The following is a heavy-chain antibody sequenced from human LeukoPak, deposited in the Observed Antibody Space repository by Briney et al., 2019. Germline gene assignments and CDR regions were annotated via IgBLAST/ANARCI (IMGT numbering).Heavy chain of an antibody. CDR2: ISYDGSNK. Sequence: GRSLRLSCAASGFTFSSYGMHWVRQAPGKGLEWVAVISYDGSNKYYADSVKGRFTISRDNSKNTLYLQMNSLRAEDTAVYYCAKDLPRGRVVPAAIGPFDYWGQGTLVTVSS. D-gene: IGHD2-2*01. V-gene: IGHV3-30*18. CDR3: AKDLPRGRVVPAAIGPFDY. J-gene: IGHJ4*02. CDR1: GFTFSSYG.